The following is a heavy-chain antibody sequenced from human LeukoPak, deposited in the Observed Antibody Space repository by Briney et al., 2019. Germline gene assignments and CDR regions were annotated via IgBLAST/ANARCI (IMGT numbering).Heavy chain of an antibody. Sequence: GASVKVSCKASGGTFSSYAISWVRQAPGQGLEWMGRIIPILGIANYAQKFQGRVTITADNSTSTAYMELSSLRSEDTAVYYCAGLRIAAAGAVYWFDPWGQGTLVTVSS. CDR3: AGLRIAAAGAVYWFDP. J-gene: IGHJ5*02. V-gene: IGHV1-69*04. CDR1: GGTFSSYA. D-gene: IGHD6-13*01. CDR2: IIPILGIA.